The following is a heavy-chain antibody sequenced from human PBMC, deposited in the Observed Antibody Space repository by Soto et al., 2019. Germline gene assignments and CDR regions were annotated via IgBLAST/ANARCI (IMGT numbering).Heavy chain of an antibody. V-gene: IGHV2-5*01. CDR3: AHRGGATVGLYYFDY. Sequence: QITLKESGPTLVKPTQTLTLTCTFSWFSLSTTGVGVSWIRQPPGKALAGLALIYWHDDKRYSPSLKSRLTITKDTSKNQVVLTMTNMDPVDTATYYCAHRGGATVGLYYFDYWGQGALVTVSS. D-gene: IGHD3-16*01. CDR2: IYWHDDK. J-gene: IGHJ4*02. CDR1: WFSLSTTGVG.